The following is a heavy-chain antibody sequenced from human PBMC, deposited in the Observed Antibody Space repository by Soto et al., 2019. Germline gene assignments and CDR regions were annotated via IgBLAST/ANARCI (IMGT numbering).Heavy chain of an antibody. V-gene: IGHV3-7*03. CDR1: GIVFRDSW. J-gene: IGHJ5*02. CDR2: INHDGSER. D-gene: IGHD6-19*01. Sequence: GGSLRLSCVASGIVFRDSWMNWVRQAPGKGLEWVARINHDGSERYYVDSVKGRFSISRDNAKNSLYLQMDGLRAEDTAVYYCARRGNGGAGLFDPWGQGTLVTVSS. CDR3: ARRGNGGAGLFDP.